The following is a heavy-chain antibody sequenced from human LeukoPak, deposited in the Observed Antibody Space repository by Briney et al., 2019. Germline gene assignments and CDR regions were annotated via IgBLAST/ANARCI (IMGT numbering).Heavy chain of an antibody. V-gene: IGHV3-48*04. Sequence: GGSLRLSCAASGFTFSSYSMNWVRQAPGKGLEWVSYISSSSSTIYYADSVKGRLTISRDNAKNSLYLQINSLRAEDTAVYYCVRGDNRDYWGQGTLVTVSS. CDR2: ISSSSSTI. D-gene: IGHD1-14*01. J-gene: IGHJ4*02. CDR1: GFTFSSYS. CDR3: VRGDNRDY.